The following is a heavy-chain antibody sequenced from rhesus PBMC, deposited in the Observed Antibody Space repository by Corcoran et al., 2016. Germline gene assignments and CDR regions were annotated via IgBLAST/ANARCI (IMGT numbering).Heavy chain of an antibody. J-gene: IGHJ4*01. V-gene: IGHV4-80*01. CDR2: ITGNSGIS. CDR1: GGSFIRYG. CDR3: ARYIRYHYCFDY. D-gene: IGHD4-29*01. Sequence: QAQLQESGPGLVKPSEALPLACAVSGGSFIRYGRRWIRRPPGKGLEWIWDITGNSGISNYNPSLTSRVTISKDASKNQFSLQLSSVTAADTAVYYCARYIRYHYCFDYWGQGVLVTGSS.